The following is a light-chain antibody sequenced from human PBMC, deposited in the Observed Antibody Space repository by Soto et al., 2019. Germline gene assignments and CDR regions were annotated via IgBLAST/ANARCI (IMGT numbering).Light chain of an antibody. CDR1: QYINTR. Sequence: LPPPTTTLSSFPGDRVPLSCRASQYINTRLAWYQHRPGQAPRLLIYQTSIRAAGIPARFSASGSGTDFTLTISDVQPEDFALYYCHQRQSWPRTFGQASKVDI. CDR3: HQRQSWPRT. V-gene: IGKV3-11*01. J-gene: IGKJ1*01. CDR2: QTS.